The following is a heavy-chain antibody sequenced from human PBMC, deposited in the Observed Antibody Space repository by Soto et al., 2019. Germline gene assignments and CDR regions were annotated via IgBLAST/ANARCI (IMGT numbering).Heavy chain of an antibody. Sequence: PSETLSLTCAVYGGSFSAYYWSWIRQPPGKGLEWIGEINHSGGTSYNPSLKSRVTISVDTSKSQFSLKLTSVTAADRAVYYCARGSVDTVDSSGFYEYWGQRTPVTVSS. J-gene: IGHJ4*02. CDR3: ARGSVDTVDSSGFYEY. CDR2: INHSGGT. D-gene: IGHD3-22*01. CDR1: GGSFSAYY. V-gene: IGHV4-34*01.